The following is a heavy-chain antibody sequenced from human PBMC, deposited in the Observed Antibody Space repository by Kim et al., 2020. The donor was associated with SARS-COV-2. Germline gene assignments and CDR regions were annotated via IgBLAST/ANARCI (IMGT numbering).Heavy chain of an antibody. J-gene: IGHJ4*02. CDR1: GFTFSSYT. D-gene: IGHD3-22*01. CDR3: ARDREPADYYDSSGYYSTVPDY. CDR2: ISSNSAYI. V-gene: IGHV3-21*01. Sequence: GGSLRLSCAASGFTFSSYTMNWVRQAPGKGLEWVSCISSNSAYIYYADSVRGRFTISRDNAKNSLYLQMNSLRAEDTAVYYCARDREPADYYDSSGYYSTVPDYWGQGTLVTVSS.